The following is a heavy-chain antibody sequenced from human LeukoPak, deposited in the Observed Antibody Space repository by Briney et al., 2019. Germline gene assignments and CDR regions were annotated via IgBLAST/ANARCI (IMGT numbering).Heavy chain of an antibody. D-gene: IGHD3-9*01. J-gene: IGHJ4*02. CDR3: ARDAREDYDILTGYSRCFDY. V-gene: IGHV3-23*01. Sequence: PGGSLRLSCAASGFTFSSYGMSWVRQAPGKGLEWVSAISGSGGSTYYADPVKGRFTISRDNSKNTLYLQMNSLRAEDTAVYYCARDAREDYDILTGYSRCFDYWGQGTLVTVSS. CDR1: GFTFSSYG. CDR2: ISGSGGST.